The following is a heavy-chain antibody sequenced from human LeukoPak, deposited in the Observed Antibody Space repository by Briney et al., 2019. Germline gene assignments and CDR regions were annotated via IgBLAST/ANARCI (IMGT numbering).Heavy chain of an antibody. J-gene: IGHJ5*02. CDR1: ESSFTSYW. CDR2: IYPGNADT. Sequence: GESLQISCQGSESSFTSYWIGWVRQLPGKGLEWMGIIYPGNADTRYSPSFQGQVTISGDKSISTAYLQWSSLKASDTAMYYCARRGYCSGGSCYPNWFDPWGQGTLVTVSS. CDR3: ARRGYCSGGSCYPNWFDP. V-gene: IGHV5-51*01. D-gene: IGHD2-15*01.